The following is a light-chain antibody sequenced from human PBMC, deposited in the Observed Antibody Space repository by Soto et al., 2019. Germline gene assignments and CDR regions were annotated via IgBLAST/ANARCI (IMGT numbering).Light chain of an antibody. J-gene: IGLJ1*01. V-gene: IGLV1-40*01. CDR1: SSNIGAGYD. CDR3: QSYDSSLSGYV. Sequence: QSVLTQPPSVSGAPGQMVTISCTGSSSNIGAGYDVHWYQQLPGTAPKLLIYGNSNRPSGVPDRFSGSKSGTSASLAITGLQAEDEADYYCQSYDSSLSGYVFGTGTKFTVL. CDR2: GNS.